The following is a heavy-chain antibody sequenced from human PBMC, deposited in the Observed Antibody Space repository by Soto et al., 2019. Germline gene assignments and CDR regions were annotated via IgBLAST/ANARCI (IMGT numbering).Heavy chain of an antibody. D-gene: IGHD2-15*01. CDR2: IYYSGST. V-gene: IGHV4-30-4*01. J-gene: IGHJ3*02. Sequence: SETLSLTCTVSGGSISSGDYYWSWIRQPPGKGLEWIGYIYYSGSTYYNPSLKSRVTISVDTSKNQFSLKLSSVTAADTAVYYCAGERPILARVKAAFDIWCQGTMVAV. CDR3: AGERPILARVKAAFDI. CDR1: GGSISSGDYY.